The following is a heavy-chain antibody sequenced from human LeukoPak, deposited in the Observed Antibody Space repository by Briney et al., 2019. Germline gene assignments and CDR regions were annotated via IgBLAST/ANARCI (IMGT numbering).Heavy chain of an antibody. CDR2: IRSKAYGGTT. D-gene: IGHD2-21*02. V-gene: IGHV3-49*04. CDR3: TRSRRVYCGGDCYSFDY. CDR1: GFTFSSYG. J-gene: IGHJ4*02. Sequence: GGSLRLSCAASGFTFSSYGMHWVRQAPGKGLEWVGFIRSKAYGGTTEYAASVKGRFTISRDDSKSIAYLRMNSLKTKDTAVYYCTRSRRVYCGGDCYSFDYWGQGTLVTVSS.